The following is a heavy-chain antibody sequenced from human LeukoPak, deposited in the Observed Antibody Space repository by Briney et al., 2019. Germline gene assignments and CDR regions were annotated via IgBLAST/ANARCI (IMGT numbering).Heavy chain of an antibody. J-gene: IGHJ4*02. D-gene: IGHD1-26*01. V-gene: IGHV1-8*01. Sequence: GASVKVSCKASGYSFTSYDINWVRQATGQGLEWMGWMNPNSGNTGYAQKFQGRVTMTRNTSISTAYMELSSLRSEDTAVYYCARGVPAWEPPLDYWGQGTLVTVSS. CDR3: ARGVPAWEPPLDY. CDR1: GYSFTSYD. CDR2: MNPNSGNT.